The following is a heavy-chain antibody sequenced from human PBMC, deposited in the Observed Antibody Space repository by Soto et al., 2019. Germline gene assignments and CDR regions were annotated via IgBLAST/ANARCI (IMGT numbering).Heavy chain of an antibody. J-gene: IGHJ4*02. CDR1: GLTVGNNY. CDR2: IHRGGST. CDR3: ARSANTYGSPFDY. D-gene: IGHD3-10*01. Sequence: EVHLVESGGGLVQPGGSLRLSCAASGLTVGNNYMSWVRQAPGKGLEWVSIIHRGGSTSYADSVKGRFTISRDSSKNILYLQINGLTADDTAVYYCARSANTYGSPFDYWGQGALVTVSS. V-gene: IGHV3-66*01.